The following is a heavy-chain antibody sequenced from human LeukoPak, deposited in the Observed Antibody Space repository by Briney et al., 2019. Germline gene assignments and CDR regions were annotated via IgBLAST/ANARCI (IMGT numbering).Heavy chain of an antibody. CDR3: ARVYGSSWYEFDY. CDR2: IFSSGST. V-gene: IGHV4-4*07. Sequence: PSETLSLTCTVSSGSISSYYWSWIRQPPGKGLEWIGRIFSSGSTTYNPSLKSRVTMSVDTSKKQFSLKVNSVTAADTAVYYCARVYGSSWYEFDYWGQGTLVTVSS. J-gene: IGHJ4*02. D-gene: IGHD6-13*01. CDR1: SGSISSYY.